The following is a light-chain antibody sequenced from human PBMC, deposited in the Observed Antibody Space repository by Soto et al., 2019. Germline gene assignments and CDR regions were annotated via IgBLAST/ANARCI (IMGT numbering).Light chain of an antibody. J-gene: IGLJ2*01. CDR3: SSYTSSSTPGV. CDR1: SSNIGAGYD. V-gene: IGLV1-40*01. Sequence: QSVLTQPPSVSGAPGQRVTISCTGSSSNIGAGYDVHWYQQLPGTAPKLLIYGNSNRPSGVPDRFSGSKSGTSASLAITGLQAEDEADYYCSSYTSSSTPGVFGGGTKLTVL. CDR2: GNS.